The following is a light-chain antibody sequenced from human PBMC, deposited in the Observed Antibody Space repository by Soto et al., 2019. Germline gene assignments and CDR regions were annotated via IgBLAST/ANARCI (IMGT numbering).Light chain of an antibody. CDR3: QQLNSYPLT. V-gene: IGKV1-5*01. J-gene: IGKJ4*01. CDR1: QSITSW. Sequence: DIQITQSPSTLSASVGDRVTITCRASQSITSWLAWYQQKPGKAPNLLIYDASSLQSGVPSRVSGSGSGTDFTLTISSLQPEDFATYYCQQLNSYPLTFGGGTKVDIK. CDR2: DAS.